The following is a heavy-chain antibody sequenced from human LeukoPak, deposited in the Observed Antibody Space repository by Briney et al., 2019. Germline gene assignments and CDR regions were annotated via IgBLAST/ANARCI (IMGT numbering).Heavy chain of an antibody. Sequence: PSETLSLTCAVYGGSFSGYYWSWLRQPPGKGLEWIGEINHSGSTNYNPSLKSRVTISVDTSKNQFSLKLSSVTAAATAVYYCARGGGPRYGSGGSCYYYGMDVWGKGTTVTVSS. CDR3: ARGGGPRYGSGGSCYYYGMDV. CDR1: GGSFSGYY. J-gene: IGHJ6*04. CDR2: INHSGST. V-gene: IGHV4-34*01. D-gene: IGHD2-15*01.